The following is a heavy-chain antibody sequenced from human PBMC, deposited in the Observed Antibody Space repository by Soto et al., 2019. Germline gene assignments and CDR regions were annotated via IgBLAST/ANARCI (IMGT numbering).Heavy chain of an antibody. CDR1: GGSVSSGSYY. D-gene: IGHD3-9*01. V-gene: IGHV4-61*01. Sequence: LSLTCTVSGGSVSSGSYYWSWIRQPPGKGLEWIGYIYYSGSTNYNPSLKSRVTISVDTSKNQFSLKLSSVTAADTAVYYCARARGDILRSVGRLFYYYGMDVWGQGTTVTVSS. CDR2: IYYSGST. CDR3: ARARGDILRSVGRLFYYYGMDV. J-gene: IGHJ6*02.